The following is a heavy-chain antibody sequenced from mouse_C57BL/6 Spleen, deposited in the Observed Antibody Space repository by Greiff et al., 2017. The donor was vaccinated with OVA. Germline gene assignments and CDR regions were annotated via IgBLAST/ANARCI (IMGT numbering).Heavy chain of an antibody. CDR1: GYPFTGYY. CDR3: ARRRDYFDY. Sequence: EVQLQQSGPELVKPGASVKISCKASGYPFTGYYMHWVKQSSEKSLEWIGEINPSTGGTSYNQKFKGKATLTVDKSSSTAYMQLKSLTSEDSAVYYCARRRDYFDYWGQGTTLTVSS. V-gene: IGHV1-43*01. CDR2: INPSTGGT. J-gene: IGHJ2*01.